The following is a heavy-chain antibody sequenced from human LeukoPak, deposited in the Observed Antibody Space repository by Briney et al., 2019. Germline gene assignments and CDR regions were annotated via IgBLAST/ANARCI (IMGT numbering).Heavy chain of an antibody. J-gene: IGHJ4*02. CDR3: ARGITMIVVVMPDY. V-gene: IGHV3-21*01. Sequence: GGSLRLSCAASGFTFSSYSMNWVRQAPGKGLEWVSSISSSSSYIYYADSVKGRFTISRDNAKNSLYLRMNSLRAEDTAVYYCARGITMIVVVMPDYWGQGTLVTVSS. CDR1: GFTFSSYS. CDR2: ISSSSSYI. D-gene: IGHD3-22*01.